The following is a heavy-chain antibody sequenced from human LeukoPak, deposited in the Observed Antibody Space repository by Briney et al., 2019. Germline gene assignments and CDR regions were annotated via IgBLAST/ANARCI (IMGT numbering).Heavy chain of an antibody. V-gene: IGHV4-59*01. CDR3: ARDPEITIVGAFDI. CDR2: IYYSGST. D-gene: IGHD3-3*01. Sequence: SETLSLTCTVSGGSISSYYWSWIRQPPGKGLEWIGYIYYSGSTNYNPSLKSRVTISVDTSKNQFSLKLSSVIAADTAVYYCARDPEITIVGAFDIWGQGTMVTVSS. J-gene: IGHJ3*02. CDR1: GGSISSYY.